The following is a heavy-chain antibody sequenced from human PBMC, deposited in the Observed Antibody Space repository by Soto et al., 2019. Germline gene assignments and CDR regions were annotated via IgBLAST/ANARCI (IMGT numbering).Heavy chain of an antibody. J-gene: IGHJ6*02. CDR3: ARRYSSSWYSYYYYGMDV. V-gene: IGHV5-51*01. CDR1: GYSFITYW. D-gene: IGHD6-13*01. Sequence: GESLKISCKGSGYSFITYWIGWVRQMPGKGLEWMAMIYPADSETRYSPSFQGHVTISADKSISTAYLQWSSLKASDTAIYYCARRYSSSWYSYYYYGMDVWGQGTTVTVSS. CDR2: IYPADSET.